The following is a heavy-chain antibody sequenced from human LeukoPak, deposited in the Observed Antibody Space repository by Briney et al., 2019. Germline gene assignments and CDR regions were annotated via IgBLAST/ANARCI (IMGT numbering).Heavy chain of an antibody. V-gene: IGHV1-8*03. D-gene: IGHD2-2*02. CDR3: ARGRTADIVVVPAAIPEELDY. CDR1: GYTFTSYD. J-gene: IGHJ4*02. Sequence: AASVKVSCKASGYTFTSYDINWVRQATGQGLEWMGWMNPNSGNTGYAQKFQGRVTITRNTSISTAYMELSSLRSGDTAVYYCARGRTADIVVVPAAIPEELDYWGQGTLVTVSS. CDR2: MNPNSGNT.